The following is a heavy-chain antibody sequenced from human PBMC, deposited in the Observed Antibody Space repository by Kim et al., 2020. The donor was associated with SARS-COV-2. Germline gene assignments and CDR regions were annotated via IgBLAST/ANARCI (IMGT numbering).Heavy chain of an antibody. J-gene: IGHJ4*01. D-gene: IGHD6-19*01. Sequence: GGSLRLSCAASGLTLRSYAMNWVRQGPGKGLEWVSSITRGGDTYYAASVKGRFTISRDNFKDTLSLQMNSLRAEATGNYYCVPCVTLADRSGWCTFFDH. CDR2: ITRGGDT. V-gene: IGHV3-23*01. CDR1: GLTLRSYA. CDR3: VPCVTLADRSGWCTFFDH.